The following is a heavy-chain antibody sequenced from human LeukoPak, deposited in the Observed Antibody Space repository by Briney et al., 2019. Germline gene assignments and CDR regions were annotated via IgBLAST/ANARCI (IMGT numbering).Heavy chain of an antibody. CDR1: GFTFSDHA. J-gene: IGHJ4*02. CDR3: AKHFDYYDSSGYTFFDY. CDR2: VGIAADT. D-gene: IGHD3-22*01. V-gene: IGHV3-13*01. Sequence: GGSLRLSCAASGFTFSDHAMHWVRQAPGKGLEWVSAVGIAADTFYPGSVKGRFTISRENAKNSLYLQMNSLRVEDTAVYYCAKHFDYYDSSGYTFFDYWGQGTLVTVSS.